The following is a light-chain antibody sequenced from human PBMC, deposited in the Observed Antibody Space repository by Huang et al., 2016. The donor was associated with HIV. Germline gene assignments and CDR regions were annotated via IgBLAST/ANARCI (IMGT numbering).Light chain of an antibody. CDR2: DAS. Sequence: DIVLTQSPATLSLSPGETSTLSCRASQSVSSYVAWYQQKPGQDPRLLIYDASDRGTGSPARVSGSGCGTDYTLTISSLEPEEFAVYYCQQRSNWPPLTFGGGTKVEIK. V-gene: IGKV3-11*01. J-gene: IGKJ4*01. CDR1: QSVSSY. CDR3: QQRSNWPPLT.